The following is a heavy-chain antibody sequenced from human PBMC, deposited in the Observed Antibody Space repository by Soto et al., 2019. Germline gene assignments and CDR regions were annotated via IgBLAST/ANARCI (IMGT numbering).Heavy chain of an antibody. CDR2: IWYDGSNK. V-gene: IGHV3-33*01. Sequence: QVQLVESGGGVVQPGRSLRLSCAASGFTFSSYGMHWVRQAPGKGLEWVAVIWYDGSNKYYADSVKGRFTISRDNSKSTLYLLMNSLRAEDTAVYYCAREYQLPRGEYYYYYGMDVWGQGTTVTVSS. J-gene: IGHJ6*02. CDR3: AREYQLPRGEYYYYYGMDV. D-gene: IGHD2-2*01. CDR1: GFTFSSYG.